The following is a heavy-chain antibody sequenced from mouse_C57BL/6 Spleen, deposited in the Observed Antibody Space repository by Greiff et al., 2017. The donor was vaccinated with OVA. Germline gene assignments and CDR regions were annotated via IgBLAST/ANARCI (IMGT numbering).Heavy chain of an antibody. CDR1: GFTFSDYG. CDR2: ISSGSSTI. Sequence: EVMLVESGGGLVKPGGSLKLSCAASGFTFSDYGMHWVRQAPEKGLEWVAYISSGSSTIYYADTVKGRFTISRDNAKNTLFLQMTSLRSEDTAMYYCARGYYGSSYGAYWGQGTLVTVSA. D-gene: IGHD1-1*01. CDR3: ARGYYGSSYGAY. J-gene: IGHJ3*01. V-gene: IGHV5-17*01.